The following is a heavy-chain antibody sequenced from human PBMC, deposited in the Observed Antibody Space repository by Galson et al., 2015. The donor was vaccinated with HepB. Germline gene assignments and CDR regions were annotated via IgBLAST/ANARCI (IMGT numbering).Heavy chain of an antibody. D-gene: IGHD3-10*01. CDR2: ISGSGGST. Sequence: SLRLSCAASGFTFSSYAMSWVRQAPGKGLEWVSAISGSGGSTYYADSVKGRFTISRDNSKNTLYLQMNSLRAEDTAVYYCANSLRFEYYYYMDVWGKGTTVTVSS. CDR1: GFTFSSYA. J-gene: IGHJ6*03. CDR3: ANSLRFEYYYYMDV. V-gene: IGHV3-23*01.